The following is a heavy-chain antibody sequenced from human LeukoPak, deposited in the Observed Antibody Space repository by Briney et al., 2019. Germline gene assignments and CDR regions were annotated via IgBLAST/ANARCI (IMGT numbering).Heavy chain of an antibody. J-gene: IGHJ4*02. CDR1: GFTFSSYA. D-gene: IGHD6-19*01. CDR2: ISGSGGST. Sequence: GGSLGLSCAASGFTFSSYAMSWVRQAPGKGLEWVSAISGSGGSTYYADSVKGRFTISRDNAKNSLYLQMNSLRAEDTAVYYCARGGRWLASYYFDYWGQGTLVTVSS. V-gene: IGHV3-23*01. CDR3: ARGGRWLASYYFDY.